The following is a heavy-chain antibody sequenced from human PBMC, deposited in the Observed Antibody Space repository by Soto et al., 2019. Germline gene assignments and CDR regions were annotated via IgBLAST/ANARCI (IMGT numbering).Heavy chain of an antibody. V-gene: IGHV4-59*01. CDR2: ISYSGST. CDR3: ARDSGSSDYYYYYGMDV. CDR1: GGPMNNFY. Sequence: PSETLSLTCTVSGGPMNNFYWTWIRLPPGRGLEWIGHISYSGSTNYNPSLKSRVTMSVDMSKNQFSLKLSSVTAADTAVYYCARDSGSSDYYYYYGMDVWGQGTTVTVSS. D-gene: IGHD1-26*01. J-gene: IGHJ6*02.